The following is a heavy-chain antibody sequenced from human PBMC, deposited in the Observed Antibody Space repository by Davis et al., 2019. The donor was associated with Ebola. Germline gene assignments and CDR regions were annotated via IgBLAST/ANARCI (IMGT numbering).Heavy chain of an antibody. CDR1: GFTFSSYW. CDR2: IKQDGSEK. Sequence: GGSLRLSCAASGFTFSSYWMSWVRQAPGKGLEWVANIKQDGSEKYYVDSVKGQFTISRDNAKNSLYLQMNSLRAEDTAVYYCARDGQYYDFWSGYSDYWGQGTLVTVSS. D-gene: IGHD3-3*01. J-gene: IGHJ4*02. V-gene: IGHV3-7*01. CDR3: ARDGQYYDFWSGYSDY.